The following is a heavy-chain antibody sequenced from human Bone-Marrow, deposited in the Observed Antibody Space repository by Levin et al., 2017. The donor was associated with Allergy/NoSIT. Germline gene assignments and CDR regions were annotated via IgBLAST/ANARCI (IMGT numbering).Heavy chain of an antibody. D-gene: IGHD3/OR15-3a*01. CDR1: GFNFSSYA. CDR2: ISHNGGST. Sequence: QTSETLSLTCAASGFNFSSYAMHWVRQAPGKGLEFVSSISHNGGSTHYANSVTGRFTISRDNSKNTLYLQVGSLRSEDLAVYYCARLSWTAYYGYFGLDVWGQGTTVTVSS. V-gene: IGHV3-64*01. J-gene: IGHJ6*02. CDR3: ARLSWTAYYGYFGLDV.